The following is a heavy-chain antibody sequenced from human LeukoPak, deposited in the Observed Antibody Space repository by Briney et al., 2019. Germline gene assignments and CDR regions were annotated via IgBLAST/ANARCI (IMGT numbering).Heavy chain of an antibody. CDR2: IYYSGST. CDR3: ACSRLIAVAGFDY. D-gene: IGHD6-19*01. V-gene: IGHV4-59*08. J-gene: IGHJ4*02. Sequence: SETLSLTCTVSGGSISSYYWSWIRQPPGKGLEWIGYIYYSGSTNYNPSLKRRVTISVDTSKNQFSLKLSSVTAADTAVYYCACSRLIAVAGFDYWGQGPLVTVSS. CDR1: GGSISSYY.